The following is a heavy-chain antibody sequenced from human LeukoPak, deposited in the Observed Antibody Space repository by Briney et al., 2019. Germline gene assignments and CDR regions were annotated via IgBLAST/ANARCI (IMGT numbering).Heavy chain of an antibody. CDR3: ARSPTGQLLLRFGLYYYYMDV. D-gene: IGHD2-2*01. J-gene: IGHJ6*03. CDR1: GGTFSSYA. V-gene: IGHV1-69*05. CDR2: IIPIFGTA. Sequence: ASVKVSCKASGGTFSSYAISWVRQAPGQGLEWMGGIIPIFGTANYAQKFQGRVTITTDESTSTAYIELSSLRSEDTAVYYCARSPTGQLLLRFGLYYYYMDVWGKGTTVTVSS.